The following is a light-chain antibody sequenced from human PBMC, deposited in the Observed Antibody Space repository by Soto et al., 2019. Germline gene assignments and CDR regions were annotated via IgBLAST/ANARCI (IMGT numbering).Light chain of an antibody. CDR2: DVT. J-gene: IGLJ2*01. Sequence: QAVLTQPRSVSGSPGQSVTISCTGTISDVGGYNYFSWYQHHPGKAPKLLISDVTKRPSWVPDRFSGSKSGNTASLAISDLQAEDEADYYCSSYAGDNNLVFGGGTKVNVL. V-gene: IGLV2-11*01. CDR3: SSYAGDNNLV. CDR1: ISDVGGYNY.